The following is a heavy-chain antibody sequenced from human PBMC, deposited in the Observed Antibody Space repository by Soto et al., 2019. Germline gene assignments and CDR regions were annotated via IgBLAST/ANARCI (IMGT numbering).Heavy chain of an antibody. CDR1: GASISSGGYY. D-gene: IGHD3-16*02. J-gene: IGHJ2*01. V-gene: IGHV4-31*03. CDR3: ARVLLAVLSDRYYWYFDL. CDR2: IYYIGTS. Sequence: QVQLQESGPGLVKPSQTLSLTCTVSGASISSGGYYWGWIRQHPGKGLEWIGFIYYIGTSYYNPSLERRITLSVDTSKNHFSLNLTPVTAADTAVYYCARVLLAVLSDRYYWYFDLWGRGTLVTVSS.